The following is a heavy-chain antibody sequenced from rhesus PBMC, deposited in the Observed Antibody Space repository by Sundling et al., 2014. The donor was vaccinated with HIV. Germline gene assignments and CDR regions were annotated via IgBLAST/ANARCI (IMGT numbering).Heavy chain of an antibody. Sequence: EVQLVESGGGLVQPGGSLRLSCKVSGFTFSNYAMHWVHQAPGKGLEWVAVISFDGSEKYYADSVKDRFTISRDNSENMLYLQMNNLKFDDTAVFFCARGEFTWNYGRGDWKYPLDSWGQGVVVTVSS. CDR3: ARGEFTWNYGRGDWKYPLDS. J-gene: IGHJ6*01. CDR1: GFTFSNYA. V-gene: IGHV3-54*02. CDR2: ISFDGSEK. D-gene: IGHD1-38*01.